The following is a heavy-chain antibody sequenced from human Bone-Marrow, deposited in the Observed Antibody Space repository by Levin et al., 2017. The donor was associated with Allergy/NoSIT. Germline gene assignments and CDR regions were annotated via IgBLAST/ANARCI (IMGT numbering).Heavy chain of an antibody. CDR2: ISSRSTSI. J-gene: IGHJ6*02. D-gene: IGHD5-24*01. V-gene: IGHV3-21*06. CDR1: GFTLSSFT. Sequence: PGGSLRLSCAASGFTLSSFTLNWVRQAPGKGLQWVSSISSRSTSINYADSVKGRFTVSRDNVKNSLFLQMNSLRVEDTAVYYCAREGYSTAPDYYDYYSMDGWGQGSTVAVSS. CDR3: AREGYSTAPDYYDYYSMDG.